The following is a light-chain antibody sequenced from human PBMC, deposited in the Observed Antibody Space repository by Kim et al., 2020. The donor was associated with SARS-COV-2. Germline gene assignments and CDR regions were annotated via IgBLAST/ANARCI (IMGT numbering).Light chain of an antibody. CDR3: QQGYSAPIT. V-gene: IGKV1-39*01. J-gene: IGKJ3*01. CDR2: AAS. Sequence: DIQMTQSPSSLSASVGDRVTITCRATQDISSYLNWYQQKPGRAPNLLISAASNLQRGVPSRFTGRGSETDFTLTISRLQPDDFATYFCQQGYSAPITFGQGTKVDIK. CDR1: QDISSY.